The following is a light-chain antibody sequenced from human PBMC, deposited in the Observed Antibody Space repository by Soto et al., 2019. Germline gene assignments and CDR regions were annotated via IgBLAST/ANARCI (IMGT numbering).Light chain of an antibody. CDR1: QNILHN. CDR2: GAS. Sequence: EIVMTQSPVTLSVSPGERATFSCRASQNILHNLARYQQKPGQSPRLLIYGASTRATGIPDRFSGSGFGTEFTLSISSLQSEDFAVYYCQQYRDWPPITFGPGTRLEMK. CDR3: QQYRDWPPIT. J-gene: IGKJ5*01. V-gene: IGKV3-15*01.